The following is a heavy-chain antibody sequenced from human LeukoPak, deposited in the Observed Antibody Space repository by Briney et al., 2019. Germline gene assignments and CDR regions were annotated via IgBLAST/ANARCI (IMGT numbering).Heavy chain of an antibody. Sequence: SSETLSLTCTVSGGSICNYYWTWIRQPPGKGLEWIGHIYNSGSTNYNPSLKSRVTISIDTSKDQFSLKLNSVTAADTAVYYCARTPGYSYGYRAHWYFDLWGRGTLVTVSS. J-gene: IGHJ2*01. V-gene: IGHV4-59*01. CDR1: GGSICNYY. D-gene: IGHD5-18*01. CDR2: IYNSGST. CDR3: ARTPGYSYGYRAHWYFDL.